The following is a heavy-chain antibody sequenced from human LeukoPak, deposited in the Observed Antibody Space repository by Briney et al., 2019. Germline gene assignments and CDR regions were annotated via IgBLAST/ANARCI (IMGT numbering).Heavy chain of an antibody. CDR1: GFTFSDYD. CDR2: ITGSSSSK. J-gene: IGHJ3*01. D-gene: IGHD6-19*01. Sequence: PGGSLRLSCAASGFTFSDYDMNWIRQAPGKGMEWVSYITGSSSSKYYADSVKGRFTISRDNGKHSLYLQMNSLRAEDTAVYYCARPTTSGWYPHWGQGTMVTVSS. CDR3: ARPTTSGWYPH. V-gene: IGHV3-48*01.